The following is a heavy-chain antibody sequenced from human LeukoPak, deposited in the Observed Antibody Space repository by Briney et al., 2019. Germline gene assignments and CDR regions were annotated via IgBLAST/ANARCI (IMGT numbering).Heavy chain of an antibody. D-gene: IGHD3-3*01. CDR2: IDPSDSYT. Sequence: GESLRISCKGSGYSFTNYRISWVRQTPGKGLEWMGKIDPSDSYTNSGPSFQGHVTISADKSISTAYLQWSSLKASDTAMYYCARHDPNARLKLDYWGQGTLVTVSS. CDR1: GYSFTNYR. CDR3: ARHDPNARLKLDY. V-gene: IGHV5-10-1*01. J-gene: IGHJ4*02.